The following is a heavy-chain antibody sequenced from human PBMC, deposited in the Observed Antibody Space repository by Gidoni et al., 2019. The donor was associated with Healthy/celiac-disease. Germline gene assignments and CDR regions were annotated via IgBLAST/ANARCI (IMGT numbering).Heavy chain of an antibody. J-gene: IGHJ6*02. CDR3: ARGPLGGYCSSTSRYAWSPDYYYYGMDV. D-gene: IGHD2-2*01. CDR1: GYTFTSYD. V-gene: IGHV1-8*01. Sequence: QVQLVQSGAEVKKPGASVKVSCKASGYTFTSYDINWVRQATGQGLEWMGWMNPNSGNTGYAQKFQGRVTMTRNTSISTAYMELSSLRSEDTAVYYCARGPLGGYCSSTSRYAWSPDYYYYGMDVWGQGTTVTVSS. CDR2: MNPNSGNT.